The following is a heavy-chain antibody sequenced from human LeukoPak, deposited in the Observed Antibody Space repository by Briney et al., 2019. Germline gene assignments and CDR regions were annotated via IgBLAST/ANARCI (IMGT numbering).Heavy chain of an antibody. CDR1: GAFITNSHW. CDR3: AKHGDTAMWLDY. Sequence: SETLSLTCAVSGAFITNSHWWSWARQPPGKGLEWIGEIYHSGTTNYNPSLKSRVTMSVDKSKNQFSLKLSSVTAADTAVYYCAKHGDTAMWLDYWGQGTLVTVSS. J-gene: IGHJ4*02. CDR2: IYHSGTT. D-gene: IGHD5-18*01. V-gene: IGHV4-4*02.